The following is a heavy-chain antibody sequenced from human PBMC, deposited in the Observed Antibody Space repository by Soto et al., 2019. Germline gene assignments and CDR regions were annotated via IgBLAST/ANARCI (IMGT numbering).Heavy chain of an antibody. CDR3: ASSTYYYGSGSYYYRGGDAFDI. D-gene: IGHD3-10*01. J-gene: IGHJ3*02. Sequence: PSETLSLTCTVSGGSISSGGYYWSWIRQHPGKGLEWIGYIYYSGSTYYSPSLKSRVTISVDTSKNQFSLKLSSVTAADTAVYYCASSTYYYGSGSYYYRGGDAFDIWGQGTMDTVSS. CDR2: IYYSGST. V-gene: IGHV4-31*03. CDR1: GGSISSGGYY.